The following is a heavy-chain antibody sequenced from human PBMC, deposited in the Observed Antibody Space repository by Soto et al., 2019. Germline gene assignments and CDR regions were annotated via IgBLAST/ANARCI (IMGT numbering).Heavy chain of an antibody. CDR2: IYYSGST. Sequence: QLQLQESGPVLVKPSETLSLTCTVSGGSISSSSYYWGWIRQPPGKGLEWIGSIYYSGSTYYNPSLKSRVTISVDTSKNQFSLKLSSVTAADTAVYYCARRGFGSFQTRHAFDIWGQGTMVTVSS. J-gene: IGHJ3*02. CDR1: GGSISSSSYY. V-gene: IGHV4-39*01. CDR3: ARRGFGSFQTRHAFDI. D-gene: IGHD3-3*01.